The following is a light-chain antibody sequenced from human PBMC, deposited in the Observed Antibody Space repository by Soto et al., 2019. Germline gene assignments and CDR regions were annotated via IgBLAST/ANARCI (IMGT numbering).Light chain of an antibody. J-gene: IGKJ2*01. CDR2: GAS. Sequence: EIVLMQSPGTLSLSPGERATLSCRASQSVSSSYLAWYQQKPGQAPRLLIYGASSRATGIPDRFSGSGSGTDFTLTISRLEPEDFAVYYCQQYGSSPPYTFGQGTKLEIE. CDR3: QQYGSSPPYT. V-gene: IGKV3-20*01. CDR1: QSVSSSY.